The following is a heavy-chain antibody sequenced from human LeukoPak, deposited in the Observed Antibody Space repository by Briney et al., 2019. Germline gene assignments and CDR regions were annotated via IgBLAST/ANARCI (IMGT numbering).Heavy chain of an antibody. D-gene: IGHD6-6*01. J-gene: IGHJ4*02. CDR1: GFTFSDYY. V-gene: IGHV3-11*04. CDR3: ARDQGIAARPALDY. CDR2: ISSSGTTI. Sequence: GGSLRLSCAASGFTFSDYYMSWIRQAPGKGLEWVSYISSSGTTIYYADSVKGRFTISRDNAKNSLYLQMNSLRAEDTAVYYCARDQGIAARPALDYWGQGTLVTVSS.